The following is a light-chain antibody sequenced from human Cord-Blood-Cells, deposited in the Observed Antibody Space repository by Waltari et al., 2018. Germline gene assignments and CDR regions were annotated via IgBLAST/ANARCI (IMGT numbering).Light chain of an antibody. CDR1: SGINVGTYR. CDR2: YKSDSDK. V-gene: IGLV5-45*02. CDR3: MIWHSSAWV. J-gene: IGLJ3*02. Sequence: QAVLTQPSSLSASPGASASLTCTLRSGINVGTYRIYWYQQKRGSPPQYLLRYKSDSDKQQGSGVPSRFSGSKDASANAGILLISGLQSEDEADYYCMIWHSSAWVFGGGTKLTVL.